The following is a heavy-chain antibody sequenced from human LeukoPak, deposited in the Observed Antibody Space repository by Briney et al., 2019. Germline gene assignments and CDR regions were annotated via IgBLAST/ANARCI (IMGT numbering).Heavy chain of an antibody. CDR2: IKQDGSEK. V-gene: IGHV3-7*01. D-gene: IGHD3-10*01. J-gene: IGHJ5*02. CDR3: ARDHPGLLWFGELSNNWFDP. Sequence: GGSLRLSCAASGFTFSSYWMSWVRQAPGKGLEWVANIKQDGSEKYYVDSVKGRFTISRDNAKNSLYLQMNSLRAEDTAVYYCARDHPGLLWFGELSNNWFDPWGQGTLVTVSS. CDR1: GFTFSSYW.